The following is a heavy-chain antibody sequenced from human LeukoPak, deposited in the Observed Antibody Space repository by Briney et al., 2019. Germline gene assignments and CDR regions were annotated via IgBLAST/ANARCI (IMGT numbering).Heavy chain of an antibody. J-gene: IGHJ6*02. CDR3: ATDQRGAGLGFVYGSGSFNGLDV. CDR1: GYTLTELS. Sequence: ASVEVSCKVSGYTLTELSIHWVRQAPGKGLEWMGGFDPEDGETIYAQKFQGRVTMTEDTSTDTGYMELRSLRSEDTAVYYCATDQRGAGLGFVYGSGSFNGLDVWGPGTTVTVSS. V-gene: IGHV1-24*01. D-gene: IGHD3-10*01. CDR2: FDPEDGET.